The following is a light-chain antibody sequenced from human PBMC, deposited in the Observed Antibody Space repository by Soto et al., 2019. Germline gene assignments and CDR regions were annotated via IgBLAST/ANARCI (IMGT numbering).Light chain of an antibody. J-gene: IGKJ1*01. Sequence: EIVMTQSPATLSVSPGERATLSCRASQSVSSSLAWYQQKPGQAPRLLIYTASTRATGIPARFSGSGSGTEFTLTISGLQSEDFAVYYCQQYNNWHPWTFGQGTKVDIK. CDR1: QSVSSS. CDR3: QQYNNWHPWT. CDR2: TAS. V-gene: IGKV3-15*01.